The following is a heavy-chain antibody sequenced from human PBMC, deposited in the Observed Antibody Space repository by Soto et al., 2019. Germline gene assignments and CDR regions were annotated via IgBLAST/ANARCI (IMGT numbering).Heavy chain of an antibody. Sequence: GASVKVSCKASGYTFTSYYMHWVRQAPGQGLERMGIINPSGGSTSYAQKFQGRVTMTRDTSTSTVYMELGSLRSEDTSVYYCARESPSRDYYYGMDVWGQGTTVTVSS. CDR3: ARESPSRDYYYGMDV. V-gene: IGHV1-46*01. CDR2: INPSGGST. J-gene: IGHJ6*02. CDR1: GYTFTSYY.